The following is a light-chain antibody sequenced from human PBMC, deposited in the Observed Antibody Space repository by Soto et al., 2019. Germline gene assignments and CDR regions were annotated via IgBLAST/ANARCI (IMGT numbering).Light chain of an antibody. CDR2: GAS. CDR1: QSVSSN. Sequence: IVLTQSPSTLSLSPGERATLPCGASQSVSSNLAWYQQKPGQAPRLLIYGASTRATGIPARFSGSGSGTEFTLTISSLQSEDFAVYYCQQYNNWPRTFGQGTKADIK. J-gene: IGKJ1*01. CDR3: QQYNNWPRT. V-gene: IGKV3-15*01.